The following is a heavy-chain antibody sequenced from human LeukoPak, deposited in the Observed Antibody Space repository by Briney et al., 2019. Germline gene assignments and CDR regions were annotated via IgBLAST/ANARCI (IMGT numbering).Heavy chain of an antibody. D-gene: IGHD3-10*01. CDR3: ARLHPYASGMEDGFDI. J-gene: IGHJ3*02. CDR2: INPNSGGS. V-gene: IGHV1-2*02. CDR1: GYIFTAYY. Sequence: ASVKVSCKASGYIFTAYYIHWVRQAPGQGLEWMGWINPNSGGSIYAQKFQGRVTMTRDTSISTAYMELTRLTSDDTAVYYCARLHPYASGMEDGFDIWGQGTTVTVSS.